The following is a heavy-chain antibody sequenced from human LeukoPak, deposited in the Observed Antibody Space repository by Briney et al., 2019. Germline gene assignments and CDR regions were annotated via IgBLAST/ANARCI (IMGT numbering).Heavy chain of an antibody. V-gene: IGHV4-34*01. J-gene: IGHJ2*01. CDR1: GRSFSGYY. CDR2: IIHSGST. CDR3: ARGGGYNFGCFDL. Sequence: PSETLSLTCAVYGRSFSGYYWRWIRQPPGEELEWIGEIIHSGSTTYNPSLMSRVTISVATSKTQFSLKLSSVTAADTAVYYCARGGGYNFGCFDLWGRGTLVTVSS. D-gene: IGHD5-24*01.